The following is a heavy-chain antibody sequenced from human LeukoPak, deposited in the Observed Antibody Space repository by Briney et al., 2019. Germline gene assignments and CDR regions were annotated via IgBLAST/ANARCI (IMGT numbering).Heavy chain of an antibody. Sequence: PSETLSLTCTVSGGSISSYYWSWIRQPPGKGLEWIGSIYYSGSTYYNPSLKSRVTISVDTSKNQFSLKLSSVTAADTAVYYCARLMITFGGVIVIPKFQSSEITDYWGQGTLVTVSS. CDR3: ARLMITFGGVIVIPKFQSSEITDY. CDR1: GGSISSYY. V-gene: IGHV4-59*05. D-gene: IGHD3-16*02. J-gene: IGHJ4*02. CDR2: IYYSGST.